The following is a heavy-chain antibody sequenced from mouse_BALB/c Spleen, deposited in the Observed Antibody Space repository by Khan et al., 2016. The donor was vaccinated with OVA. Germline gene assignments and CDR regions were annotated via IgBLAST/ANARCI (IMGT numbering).Heavy chain of an antibody. J-gene: IGHJ3*01. CDR3: VRDGAYHRNDGWFAY. D-gene: IGHD2-14*01. V-gene: IGHV1-4*01. CDR1: GYTFTSYT. CDR2: INPSNGYT. Sequence: QVQLQQSGAELARPGASVKMSCKASGYTFTSYTIHWIKKRPGQGLEWIGYINPSNGYTNYNQKFKDMATLTTDKSSTTAYLQLSSLTSVDSAVDNCVRDGAYHRNDGWFAYWGQGTLVTVSA.